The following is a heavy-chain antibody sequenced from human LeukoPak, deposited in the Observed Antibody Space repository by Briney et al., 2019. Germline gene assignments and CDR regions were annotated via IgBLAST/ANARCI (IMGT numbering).Heavy chain of an antibody. V-gene: IGHV3-30*02. D-gene: IGHD3-3*01. Sequence: GGSLRLSCAASGFTFNNYGMHWVRQAPGKGLEWVAFIRYNGNNQYYADFVKGRFTISRDNAKNILYLHMNSLSADDTAVYYCAKDAVSGAADPWGQGILVTVSS. J-gene: IGHJ5*02. CDR2: IRYNGNNQ. CDR1: GFTFNNYG. CDR3: AKDAVSGAADP.